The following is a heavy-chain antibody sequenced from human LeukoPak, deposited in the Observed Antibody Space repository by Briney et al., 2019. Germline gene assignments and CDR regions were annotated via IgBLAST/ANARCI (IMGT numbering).Heavy chain of an antibody. CDR1: GFTFSSYG. CDR2: ISGSGGST. Sequence: GGSLRLSCAASGFTFSSYGMSWVRQAPGKGVEWVSAISGSGGSTYYADSVKGRFTISRDNSKNTLYLQMNSLRAEDTAVYYCAKGYSSGWYCFDYWGQGTLVTVSS. D-gene: IGHD6-19*01. J-gene: IGHJ4*02. CDR3: AKGYSSGWYCFDY. V-gene: IGHV3-23*01.